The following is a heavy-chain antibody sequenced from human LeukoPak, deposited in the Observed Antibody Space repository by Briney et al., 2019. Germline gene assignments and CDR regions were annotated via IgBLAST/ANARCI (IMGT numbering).Heavy chain of an antibody. D-gene: IGHD6-19*01. J-gene: IGHJ5*02. CDR2: ISTDGVNT. Sequence: SGGSLRLSCAASGFTFRNHAMNWVRQTPGKGLEWVSSISTDGVNTYYADSVKGRFTISRDTSKDTPYLQMNSLSAEDTAVYYCARCTKYTTGWCNWFDPWGQGTLVTVSS. CDR1: GFTFRNHA. V-gene: IGHV3-23*01. CDR3: ARCTKYTTGWCNWFDP.